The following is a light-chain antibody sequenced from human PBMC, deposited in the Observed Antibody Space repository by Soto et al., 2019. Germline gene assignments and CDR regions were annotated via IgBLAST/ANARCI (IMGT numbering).Light chain of an antibody. CDR2: EVS. V-gene: IGLV2-8*01. J-gene: IGLJ1*01. Sequence: QSVLTQPPSASGSPGQSVTISCTGTSRDVGGYNYVSWYQQHPGKAPKLMIYEVSKRPSGVPDRFSGSKSGNTASLTVSGLQAEDEADYYCSSYAGSTNYVFGTGTKVTVL. CDR3: SSYAGSTNYV. CDR1: SRDVGGYNY.